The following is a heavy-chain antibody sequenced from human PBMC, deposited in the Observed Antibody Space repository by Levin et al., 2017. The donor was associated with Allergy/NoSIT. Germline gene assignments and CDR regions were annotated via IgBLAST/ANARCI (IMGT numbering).Heavy chain of an antibody. V-gene: IGHV3-30*18. CDR3: AKSSGTTFGYFDS. D-gene: IGHD1-1*01. CDR1: GFTFSNYG. J-gene: IGHJ4*02. CDR2: ISYHASNK. Sequence: PGGSLRLSCAASGFTFSNYGFHWVRQAPGKGLEWVAVISYHASNKYYVDSVKGRFTISRDNSNNTVFLQMTSLRTDDTAVYYCAKSSGTTFGYFDSGGQGTLVTVSA.